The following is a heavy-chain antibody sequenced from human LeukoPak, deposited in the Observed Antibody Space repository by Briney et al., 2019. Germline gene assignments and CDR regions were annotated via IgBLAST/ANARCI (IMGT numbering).Heavy chain of an antibody. D-gene: IGHD2-2*01. CDR1: GFTFSGYG. CDR2: IWYDGSNK. Sequence: GRSLRLSCAASGFTFSGYGMHWVRQAPGKGLEWVAVIWYDGSNKYYADSVKGRFTISRDNSKNTLYLQMNSLRAEDTAVYYCARGGDIVVVPAAVYFDYWGQGTLVTVSS. J-gene: IGHJ4*02. V-gene: IGHV3-33*01. CDR3: ARGGDIVVVPAAVYFDY.